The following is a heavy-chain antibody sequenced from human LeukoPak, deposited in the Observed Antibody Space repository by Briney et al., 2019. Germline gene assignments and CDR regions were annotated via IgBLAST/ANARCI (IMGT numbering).Heavy chain of an antibody. V-gene: IGHV3-11*01. J-gene: IGHJ4*02. CDR2: ISSSGSTI. CDR3: ARGVAGLLQFDY. Sequence: KAGGSLRLYCAASGFTFSDYYMSWIRQAPGKGLEWVSYISSSGSTIYYADSVKGRFTISRDNAKNSLYLQMNSLRAEDTYVYYCARGVAGLLQFDYWGQGTLVTVSS. CDR1: GFTFSDYY. D-gene: IGHD6-19*01.